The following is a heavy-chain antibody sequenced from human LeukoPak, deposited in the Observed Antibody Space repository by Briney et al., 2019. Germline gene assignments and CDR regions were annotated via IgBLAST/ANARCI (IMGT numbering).Heavy chain of an antibody. D-gene: IGHD4-23*01. CDR3: ARDRGRPTVVKTDAFDI. CDR1: GGSISSSSYY. V-gene: IGHV4-39*02. Sequence: SETLSLTCTVSGGSISSSSYYWGWIRQPPGKGLEWIGSIYYSGSTYYNPSLKSRVTISVDTSKNQFSLKLSSVTAADTAVYYCARDRGRPTVVKTDAFDIWGQGTMVTVSS. CDR2: IYYSGST. J-gene: IGHJ3*02.